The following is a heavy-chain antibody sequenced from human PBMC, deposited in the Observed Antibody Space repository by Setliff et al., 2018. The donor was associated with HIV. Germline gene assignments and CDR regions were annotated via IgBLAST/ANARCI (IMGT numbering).Heavy chain of an antibody. Sequence: PSETLSLTCTVSGGSISSGSYYWSWIRQPAGKGLEWIGRIYTSGSTKYNPSLQSRVTMSIDTSKNQFSLRLTSVTAADTAVYYCARQPLVSAIGFEAFDIWGQGTKVTVSS. CDR3: ARQPLVSAIGFEAFDI. J-gene: IGHJ3*02. D-gene: IGHD1-26*01. CDR2: IYTSGST. V-gene: IGHV4-61*02. CDR1: GGSISSGSYY.